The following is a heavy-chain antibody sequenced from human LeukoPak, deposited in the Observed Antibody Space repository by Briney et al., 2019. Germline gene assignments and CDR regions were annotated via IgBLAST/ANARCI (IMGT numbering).Heavy chain of an antibody. Sequence: SETLSLTCAVYGGSFSGYYWSWIRQPPGKGLEWIGEINHSGSANYNPSLKSRVTISVDTSKNQFSLKLSSVTAADTAVYYCARCSGNSYHPDYYHYMDVWGKGTTVTVSS. CDR2: INHSGSA. D-gene: IGHD4-23*01. CDR1: GGSFSGYY. V-gene: IGHV4-34*01. CDR3: ARCSGNSYHPDYYHYMDV. J-gene: IGHJ6*03.